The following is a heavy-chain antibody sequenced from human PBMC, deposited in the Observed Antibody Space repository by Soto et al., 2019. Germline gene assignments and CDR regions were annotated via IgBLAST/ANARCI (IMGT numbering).Heavy chain of an antibody. V-gene: IGHV4-39*01. CDR3: APQGIAARPGVGGGGDY. Sequence: QLQLQESGPGLVKPSETLSLTCTVSGGSISSSSYYWGWIRQPPGKGLEWIGSIYYSGSTYYNPSLKSRVTITVDTSKNQFSLKLSSMTAADTAVYYCAPQGIAARPGVGGGGDYWGQGTLVTVSS. D-gene: IGHD6-6*01. CDR1: GGSISSSSYY. CDR2: IYYSGST. J-gene: IGHJ4*02.